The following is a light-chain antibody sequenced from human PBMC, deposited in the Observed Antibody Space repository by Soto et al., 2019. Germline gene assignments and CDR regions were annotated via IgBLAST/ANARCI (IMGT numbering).Light chain of an antibody. CDR1: NIGTKS. V-gene: IGLV3-21*02. J-gene: IGLJ3*02. CDR3: QVWDSSSEWV. CDR2: NDS. Sequence: SYELSQPPSVSVAPGQTARITCGGNNIGTKSVHWYQQKPGQAPVLVVFNDSDRPSGIPERFSGSNSGDTATTATLTISRVEAGDEADYNCQVWDSSSEWVFGGGTKLTVL.